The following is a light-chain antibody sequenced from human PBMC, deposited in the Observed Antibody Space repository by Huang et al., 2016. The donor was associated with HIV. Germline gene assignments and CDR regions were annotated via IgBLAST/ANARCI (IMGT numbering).Light chain of an antibody. CDR2: DAS. CDR3: QQYDRVPIT. Sequence: DIQMTQSPASLSASVGDRVTITCQASHDINLSLNWYQQKPGKAPKLLTYDASYLETGVPSRFSGRGSGTDFTFTISSLQSEDIGTYYCQQYDRVPITFGGGTTVEVK. V-gene: IGKV1-33*01. CDR1: HDINLS. J-gene: IGKJ4*01.